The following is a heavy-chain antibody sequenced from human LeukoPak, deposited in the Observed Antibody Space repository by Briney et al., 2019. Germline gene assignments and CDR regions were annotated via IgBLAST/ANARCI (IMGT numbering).Heavy chain of an antibody. J-gene: IGHJ6*02. CDR1: GGSISSYY. Sequence: SETLSLICSVSGGSISSYYWSWIRQPPGKGLEWIAYIHYSVSTNYNPSLKSRLTISVDTSKNQFSLKLTSVTAADTAVYYCARHEPYRVPVAGTYYSYPMDVWGQGTTVTVSS. CDR3: ARHEPYRVPVAGTYYSYPMDV. D-gene: IGHD6-19*01. V-gene: IGHV4-59*08. CDR2: IHYSVST.